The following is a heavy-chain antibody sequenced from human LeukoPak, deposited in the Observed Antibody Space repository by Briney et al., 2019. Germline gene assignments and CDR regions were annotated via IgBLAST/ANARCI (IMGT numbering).Heavy chain of an antibody. CDR1: GYTFTGYY. Sequence: ASVKVSCKASGYTFTGYYMHWVRQAPGQGLEWMGWINPNSGGTNYAQKFQGRVTKTRDTSISTAYMELSRLRSDDTAVYYCARETWGVAAAGHDYWGQGTLVTVSS. D-gene: IGHD6-13*01. CDR3: ARETWGVAAAGHDY. V-gene: IGHV1-2*02. CDR2: INPNSGGT. J-gene: IGHJ4*02.